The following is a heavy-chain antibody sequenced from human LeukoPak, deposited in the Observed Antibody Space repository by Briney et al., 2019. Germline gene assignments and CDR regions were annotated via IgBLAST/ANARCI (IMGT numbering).Heavy chain of an antibody. CDR2: IYYSGST. Sequence: SETLSLTCTVSGVSISSYYWSWIRQPPGKGLEWIVYIYYSGSTNYNPSLKSRVTISVDTSKNQFSLKLSSVTAADTAVYYCARLAVGGSYNYWGQGTLVTVSS. CDR1: GVSISSYY. D-gene: IGHD1-26*01. V-gene: IGHV4-59*08. J-gene: IGHJ4*02. CDR3: ARLAVGGSYNY.